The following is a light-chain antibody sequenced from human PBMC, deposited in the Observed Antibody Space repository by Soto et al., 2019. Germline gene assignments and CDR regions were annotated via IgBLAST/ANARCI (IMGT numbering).Light chain of an antibody. CDR3: AAWDDTLKRDV. CDR2: YNN. J-gene: IGLJ1*01. V-gene: IGLV1-44*01. CDR1: SSNFGKSI. Sequence: QSVLTQPPSASGTPGQRVTISCSGSSSNFGKSIVSWYQLLPGRAPKVLIYYNNQRPSGVPDRFSGSKSGTSASLAISGLQSEDESDYYCAAWDDTLKRDVFGTGTKLTVL.